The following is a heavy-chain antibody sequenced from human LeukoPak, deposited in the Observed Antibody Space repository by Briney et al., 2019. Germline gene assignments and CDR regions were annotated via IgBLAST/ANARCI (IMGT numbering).Heavy chain of an antibody. CDR1: GYTFTSYY. V-gene: IGHV1-46*01. J-gene: IGHJ6*03. CDR2: INPSGGST. D-gene: IGHD3-3*01. Sequence: GASVKVSCKASGYTFTSYYMHWVRQAPGQGLEWMGIINPSGGSTSYAQKFQGRVTMTRDTSTSTVYMELSSLRSEDTAVYYCARHSYDFWIYYYMDVWGEGTTVTVSS. CDR3: ARHSYDFWIYYYMDV.